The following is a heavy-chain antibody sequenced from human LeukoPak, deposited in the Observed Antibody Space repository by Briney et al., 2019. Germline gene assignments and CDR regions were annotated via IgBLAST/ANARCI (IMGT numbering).Heavy chain of an antibody. CDR1: GGSFSGYY. V-gene: IGHV4-34*01. D-gene: IGHD5-24*01. CDR3: ARGRQLLRDAFDI. J-gene: IGHJ3*02. CDR2: INHSGST. Sequence: SETLSLTCAVYGGSFSGYYWSWIRQPPGKGLEWIGEINHSGSTNYNPSLKSRVTISVDTSKNQFSLKLSSVTAADTAVYYCARGRQLLRDAFDIWGQGTMVTVSS.